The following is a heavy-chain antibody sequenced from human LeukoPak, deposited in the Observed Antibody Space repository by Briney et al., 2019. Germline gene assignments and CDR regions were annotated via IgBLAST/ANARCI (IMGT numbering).Heavy chain of an antibody. CDR3: ARERAVNGWTSAHFDY. CDR1: GFTFSSYS. J-gene: IGHJ4*02. CDR2: IPNDGNTK. Sequence: PGGSLRLSCVASGFTFSSYSIHWVRQAPGKGLEWVSVIPNDGNTKYYADSVKGRFTISRDNSKNMLYLQINSLRTEDTAVYYCARERAVNGWTSAHFDYWGQGTLVTVSS. D-gene: IGHD6-19*01. V-gene: IGHV3-30*14.